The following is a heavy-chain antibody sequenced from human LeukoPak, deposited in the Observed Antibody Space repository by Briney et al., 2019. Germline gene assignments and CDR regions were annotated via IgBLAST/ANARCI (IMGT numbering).Heavy chain of an antibody. Sequence: GGSLRLSCAASGFTFSSYSMNWVRQAPGKGLEWVANIKQDGSEKYYVDSVKGRFTISRDNAKNSLYLQMNSLRAEDTAVYYCARDTTVTMDAEYFQHWGQGTLVTVSS. CDR1: GFTFSSYS. CDR3: ARDTTVTMDAEYFQH. CDR2: IKQDGSEK. V-gene: IGHV3-7*01. J-gene: IGHJ1*01. D-gene: IGHD4-17*01.